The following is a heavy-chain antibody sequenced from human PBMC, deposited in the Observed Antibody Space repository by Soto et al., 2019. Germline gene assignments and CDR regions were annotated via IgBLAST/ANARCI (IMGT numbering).Heavy chain of an antibody. V-gene: IGHV1-3*01. CDR3: ARSIQLWYPLDFDY. CDR2: INAFNGNT. J-gene: IGHJ4*02. CDR1: RGTFTSYA. Sequence: SVQVPCKAARGTFTSYAMHWVRQAPGQRLEWMGWINAFNGNTKYSQKFQGRVTITRDTSASTAYMELSSLRSEDTAVYYCARSIQLWYPLDFDYWGQGTLVTVSS. D-gene: IGHD5-18*01.